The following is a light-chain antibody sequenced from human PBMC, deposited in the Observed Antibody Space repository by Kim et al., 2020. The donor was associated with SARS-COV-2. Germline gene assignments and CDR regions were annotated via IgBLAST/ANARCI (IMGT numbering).Light chain of an antibody. Sequence: SASVGDRVTIPCRASPSITRGLAWYQQKPGKAPKLLIYDASSLKSGVPSRFSGSGSGTEFTLTISGLQPDDFATYYCQQYNTYSYTFGPGTKLEI. CDR2: DAS. J-gene: IGKJ2*01. CDR1: PSITRG. CDR3: QQYNTYSYT. V-gene: IGKV1-5*01.